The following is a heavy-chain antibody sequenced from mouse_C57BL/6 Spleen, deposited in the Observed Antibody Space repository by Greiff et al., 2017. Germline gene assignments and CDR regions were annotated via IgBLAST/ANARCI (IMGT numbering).Heavy chain of an antibody. J-gene: IGHJ1*03. Sequence: VQLKESGGGLVKPGGSLKLSCAASGFTFSDYGMHWVRQAPEKGLEWVAYISSGSSTIYYADTVKGRFTISRDNAKNTLFLQMTSLRSEDTAMYYCARRGYYGSSPDWYFDVWGTGTTVTVSS. CDR1: GFTFSDYG. CDR3: ARRGYYGSSPDWYFDV. V-gene: IGHV5-17*01. D-gene: IGHD1-1*01. CDR2: ISSGSSTI.